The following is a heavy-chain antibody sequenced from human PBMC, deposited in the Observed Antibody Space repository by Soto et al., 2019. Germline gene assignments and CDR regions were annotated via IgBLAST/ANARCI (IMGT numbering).Heavy chain of an antibody. CDR3: ARSGHXFDY. D-gene: IGHD3-10*01. Sequence: SETLSLTCAVYGGSFNDYYWSWIRQPPGKGLEWIGEINHTGHTNYNPSLKSRVTISVDTSKNQFSLKLSSVTAADTAVYYCARSGHXFDYWGQGILVTVSS. J-gene: IGHJ4*02. CDR1: GGSFNDYY. V-gene: IGHV4-34*01. CDR2: INHTGHT.